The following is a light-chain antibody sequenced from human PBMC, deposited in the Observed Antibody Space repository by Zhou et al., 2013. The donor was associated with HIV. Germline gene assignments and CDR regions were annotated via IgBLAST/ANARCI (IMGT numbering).Light chain of an antibody. CDR1: QSVGSR. CDR2: TAS. Sequence: EIVMTQSPATLSVSPGERATLSCRASQSVGSRLAWYQQKPGQAPRLLIYTASTRATGIPARFTGSGSGTEFTLTISSLQSEDFAVYYCQHRSNWPLTFGGGTKMEIK. V-gene: IGKV3-15*01. J-gene: IGKJ4*01. CDR3: QHRSNWPLT.